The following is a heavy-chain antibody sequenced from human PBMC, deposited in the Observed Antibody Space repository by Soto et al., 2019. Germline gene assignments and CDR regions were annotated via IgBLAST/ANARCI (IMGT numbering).Heavy chain of an antibody. Sequence: GGSLRLSCAASGFTFSSYAMHWVRQAPGKGLEWVAVISYDGSNKYYADSVKGRFTISRDNSKNTLYLQMNSLRAEDTAVYYCARERELLPYYYYYGMDVWGQGTTVTVSS. CDR3: ARERELLPYYYYYGMDV. CDR2: ISYDGSNK. D-gene: IGHD1-7*01. CDR1: GFTFSSYA. J-gene: IGHJ6*02. V-gene: IGHV3-30-3*01.